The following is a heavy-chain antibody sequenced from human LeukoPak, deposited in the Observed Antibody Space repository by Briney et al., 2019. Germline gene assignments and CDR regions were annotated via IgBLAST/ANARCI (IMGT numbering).Heavy chain of an antibody. CDR2: TYYRSKWYN. CDR3: ARTDNGDLDY. J-gene: IGHJ4*02. V-gene: IGHV6-1*01. D-gene: IGHD4/OR15-4a*01. Sequence: SQTLSLTCAISGDSVSSNSAAWNWISQSPSRGLEWLGRTYYRSKWYNDYAISVKGRVNINTATYKNQFSLQLTSVTPEDAAIYDCARTDNGDLDYWGQGTLVTVSS. CDR1: GDSVSSNSAA.